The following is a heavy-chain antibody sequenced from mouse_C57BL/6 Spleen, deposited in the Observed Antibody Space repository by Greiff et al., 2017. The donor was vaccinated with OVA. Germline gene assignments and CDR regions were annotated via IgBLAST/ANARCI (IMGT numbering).Heavy chain of an antibody. V-gene: IGHV1-55*01. CDR3: ARVYDYYWYFDV. J-gene: IGHJ1*03. CDR2: IYPGSGST. CDR1: GYTFTSYW. D-gene: IGHD2-4*01. Sequence: VKLQQPGAELVKPGASVKMSCKASGYTFTSYWITWVKQRPGQGLEWIGDIYPGSGSTNYNEKFKSKATLTVDTSSSTAYMQLSSLTSEDSAVYYCARVYDYYWYFDVWGTGTTVTVSS.